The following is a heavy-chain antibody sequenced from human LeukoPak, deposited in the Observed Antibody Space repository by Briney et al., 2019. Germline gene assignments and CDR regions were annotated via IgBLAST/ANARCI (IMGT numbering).Heavy chain of an antibody. CDR2: LYYSGST. V-gene: IGHV4-30-4*01. D-gene: IGHD1-7*01. CDR3: ARVLGRSTTQFDY. J-gene: IGHJ4*02. Sequence: PSETLSLTCAVSGGSISSGGYSWSWIRQPPGKALEWIGFLYYSGSTYYNPSLKSRVTISVGTSKNQFALKLTSVTAADTAVYYCARVLGRSTTQFDYWGQGTLVIVSS. CDR1: GGSISSGGYS.